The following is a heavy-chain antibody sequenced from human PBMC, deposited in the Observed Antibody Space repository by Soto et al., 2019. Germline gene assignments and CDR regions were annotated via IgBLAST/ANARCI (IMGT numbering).Heavy chain of an antibody. D-gene: IGHD3-3*01. CDR1: GGSLSNNY. V-gene: IGHV4-59*01. CDR3: GRDRGTITV. Sequence: QVQLEESGPGLLKPSETLSLTCTVSGGSLSNNYWSWIRQTPGKGLEWIGYIFYTGNTNYNPSLKSRLTISLDTVKNQFSLQLRSVTAADTAVYSCGRDRGTITVWGQGTLVAVSS. J-gene: IGHJ4*02. CDR2: IFYTGNT.